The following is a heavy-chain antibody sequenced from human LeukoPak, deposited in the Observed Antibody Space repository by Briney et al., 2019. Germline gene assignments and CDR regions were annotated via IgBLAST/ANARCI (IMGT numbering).Heavy chain of an antibody. CDR1: GFTFSSYA. V-gene: IGHV3-64D*09. CDR3: VKGEAGYDFWSGYYDY. Sequence: TGGSLRLSCSASGFTFSSYAMYWVRQAPGKGLEYVSAISSNGGSTYYADSVKGRFTIPRDNSKNTLYLQMSSLRAEDTAVYYCVKGEAGYDFWSGYYDYWGQGALVTVSS. D-gene: IGHD3-3*01. CDR2: ISSNGGST. J-gene: IGHJ4*02.